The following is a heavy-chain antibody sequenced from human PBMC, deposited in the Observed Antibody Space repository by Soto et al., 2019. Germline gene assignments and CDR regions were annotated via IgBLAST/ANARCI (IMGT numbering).Heavy chain of an antibody. D-gene: IGHD3-16*01. V-gene: IGHV3-23*01. Sequence: GGSLRLSCAASGFTFSSYAMSWVRQAPGKGLEWVSSISGSGGSTYYADSVKGRFTISRDNSKNTLYLQMNSLRAEYTAVYYCAKDRGSGDPYFDYWGQGTMVTVSS. J-gene: IGHJ4*02. CDR3: AKDRGSGDPYFDY. CDR1: GFTFSSYA. CDR2: ISGSGGST.